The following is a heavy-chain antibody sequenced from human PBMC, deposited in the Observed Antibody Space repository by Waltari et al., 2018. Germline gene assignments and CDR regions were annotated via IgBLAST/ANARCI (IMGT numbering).Heavy chain of an antibody. D-gene: IGHD3-22*01. Sequence: QLQLQESGPGLVKPSETLSLTCTVSGGSISSSSYYWGWIRQPPGKGLECIVRSYYSGGTYCNPSLKRRGTVAVDTAKNQFALKLRSVTAADTAVYYCASLYYYDSSGYSDAFDIWGQGTVVTVSS. CDR3: ASLYYYDSSGYSDAFDI. CDR2: SYYSGGT. CDR1: GGSISSSSYY. V-gene: IGHV4-39*01. J-gene: IGHJ3*02.